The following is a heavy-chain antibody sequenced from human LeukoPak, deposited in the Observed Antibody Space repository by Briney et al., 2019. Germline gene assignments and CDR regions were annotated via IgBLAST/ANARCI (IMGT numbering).Heavy chain of an antibody. J-gene: IGHJ4*02. CDR2: INHSGST. CDR1: GGSFSDYY. D-gene: IGHD5-12*01. CDR3: ARDHSGYSIDH. V-gene: IGHV4-34*01. Sequence: SETLSLTCAVYGGSFSDYYWSWIRQPPGKGLEWIGEINHSGSTNYNPSLKSRVTISVDTSKNQFSLKLSSVTAADTAVYYCARDHSGYSIDHWGQGTLVTVSS.